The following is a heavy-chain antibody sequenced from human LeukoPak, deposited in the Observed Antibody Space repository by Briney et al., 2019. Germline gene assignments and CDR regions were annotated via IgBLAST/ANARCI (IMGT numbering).Heavy chain of an antibody. CDR2: INHSGST. D-gene: IGHD2-8*01. Sequence: SETLSLTCAVYGGSFRGYYWSWIRQPPGKGLEWIGEINHSGSTNYNPSLKSRVTISVDTSKNQFSLKLSSVTAADTAVYYCARERKWRGPNWFDPWGQGTLVTVSS. CDR1: GGSFRGYY. J-gene: IGHJ5*02. V-gene: IGHV4-34*01. CDR3: ARERKWRGPNWFDP.